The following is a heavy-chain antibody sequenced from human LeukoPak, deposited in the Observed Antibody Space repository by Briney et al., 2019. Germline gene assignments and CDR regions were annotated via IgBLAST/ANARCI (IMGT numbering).Heavy chain of an antibody. V-gene: IGHV4-39*01. CDR2: IYYSGST. Sequence: SETLSLTCTVSGGSISSSSYYWGWIRQPPGKGLEWIGSIYYSGSTYYNPSLKSRVTISVDTSKNQFSLKLSSVTAADTAVYYCARPNYDSSGLTDYWGQGTLVTVPS. CDR3: ARPNYDSSGLTDY. J-gene: IGHJ4*02. D-gene: IGHD3-22*01. CDR1: GGSISSSSYY.